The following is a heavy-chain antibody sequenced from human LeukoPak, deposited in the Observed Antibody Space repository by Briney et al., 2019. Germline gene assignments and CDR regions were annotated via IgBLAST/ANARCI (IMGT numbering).Heavy chain of an antibody. CDR1: GFNFDDYA. V-gene: IGHV3-9*01. CDR2: ITWNSGNI. J-gene: IGHJ1*01. Sequence: RPGRSLRLSCAASGFNFDDYAMHWVRQAPGKGLEWVSGITWNSGNIAYADSVKGRFTISRDNAKNSLYLQMNSLRAEDTAVYYCARDWATYYDFWSGYYGRFQHWGQGTLVTVSS. D-gene: IGHD3-3*01. CDR3: ARDWATYYDFWSGYYGRFQH.